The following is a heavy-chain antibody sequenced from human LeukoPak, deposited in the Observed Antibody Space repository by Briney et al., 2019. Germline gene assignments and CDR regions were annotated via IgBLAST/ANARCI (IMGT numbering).Heavy chain of an antibody. CDR3: ARHYGDYVKWFDS. V-gene: IGHV4-59*08. Sequence: PSETLSLTCTVSGGSIRGYYWSWIRQPPGKGLEWIGYIYYSGSTNSNPSLKSRVTVSLDTSKSQLSLNLNSVTAADTAVYYCARHYGDYVKWFDSWGQGTLVTVSS. D-gene: IGHD4-17*01. CDR1: GGSIRGYY. J-gene: IGHJ5*01. CDR2: IYYSGST.